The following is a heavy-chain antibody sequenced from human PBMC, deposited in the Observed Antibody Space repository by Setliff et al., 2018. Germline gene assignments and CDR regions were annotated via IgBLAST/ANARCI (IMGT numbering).Heavy chain of an antibody. J-gene: IGHJ4*02. D-gene: IGHD5-12*01. CDR2: ISSIGGST. Sequence: GGSLRLSCAASGFTFSSYAMHWVRPAPGKGLEYVSAISSIGGSTYYADSVKGRFTISRDNSKNTLYLQMGSLRAEDMAVYYCARVGDSSGYDYWGQGTLVTVSS. V-gene: IGHV3-64*02. CDR1: GFTFSSYA. CDR3: ARVGDSSGYDY.